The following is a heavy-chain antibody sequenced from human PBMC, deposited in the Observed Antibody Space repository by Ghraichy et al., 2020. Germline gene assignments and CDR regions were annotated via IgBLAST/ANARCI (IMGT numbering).Heavy chain of an antibody. Sequence: GGSLRLSCAASGFTFSSYAMSWVRQAPGKGLEWVSAISGSGGSTYYADSVKGRFTIARDNSKNTLYLQMNSLRAEDTAVYYCAKVVWMLVQSGNFDYWGQGTLVTGSS. D-gene: IGHD6-13*01. CDR2: ISGSGGST. CDR3: AKVVWMLVQSGNFDY. CDR1: GFTFSSYA. V-gene: IGHV3-23*01. J-gene: IGHJ4*02.